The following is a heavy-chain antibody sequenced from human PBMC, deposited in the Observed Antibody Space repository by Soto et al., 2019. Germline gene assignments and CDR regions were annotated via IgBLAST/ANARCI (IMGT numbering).Heavy chain of an antibody. Sequence: SGPTLVNPTQTLTLTCTFSGFSLSTSGVCVSWIRQPPGKALEWLARIDWDDDKYYNTSLKTRLTISKGTSKNQVVLTMTNMDPVDTATYYCTRFLRRCSGGSCYSEGPDYWGQGTLVTVSS. CDR3: TRFLRRCSGGSCYSEGPDY. J-gene: IGHJ4*02. D-gene: IGHD2-15*01. CDR2: IDWDDDK. V-gene: IGHV2-70*11. CDR1: GFSLSTSGVC.